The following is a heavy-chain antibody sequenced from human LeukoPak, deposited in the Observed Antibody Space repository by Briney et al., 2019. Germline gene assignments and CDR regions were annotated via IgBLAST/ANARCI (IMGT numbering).Heavy chain of an antibody. Sequence: GGSLRLSCAASGFTFSSYDMHWVRQAAGKGLEWVSAIGTAGDTYYPSSVKGRFTISRENAKNSLYLQMNSLRAGDTAVYYCARASLLRYFDWWGQGTLVTVSS. CDR3: ARASLLRYFDW. J-gene: IGHJ4*02. D-gene: IGHD3-9*01. CDR2: IGTAGDT. V-gene: IGHV3-13*01. CDR1: GFTFSSYD.